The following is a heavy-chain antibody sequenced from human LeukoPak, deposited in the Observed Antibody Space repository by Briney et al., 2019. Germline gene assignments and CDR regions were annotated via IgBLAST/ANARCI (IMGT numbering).Heavy chain of an antibody. Sequence: GGSLRHSCAASGFTFSSYAMSWVRQAPGKGLEWVSVISGSGGSTYYADSVKGRFTISRDNSKNTLYLQMNSLRAEDTAVYYCAKGSSSSSRYYFDYWGQGTLVTVSS. D-gene: IGHD6-6*01. CDR3: AKGSSSSSRYYFDY. CDR2: ISGSGGST. V-gene: IGHV3-23*01. CDR1: GFTFSSYA. J-gene: IGHJ4*02.